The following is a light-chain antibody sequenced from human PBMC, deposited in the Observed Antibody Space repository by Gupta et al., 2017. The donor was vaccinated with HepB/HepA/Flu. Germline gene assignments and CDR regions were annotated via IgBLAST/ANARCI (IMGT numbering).Light chain of an antibody. CDR3: QQRSNWPPTWT. CDR1: QSVSSY. Sequence: IVLTNYPATLSLPQGARATLSCMASQSVSSYVAWYQQKPGQAPRLLIYDASNRATGITARFSGSGSGTDFTLTISSLDPEDFAVYYCQQRSNWPPTWTFGQGTKVEIK. J-gene: IGKJ1*01. CDR2: DAS. V-gene: IGKV3-11*01.